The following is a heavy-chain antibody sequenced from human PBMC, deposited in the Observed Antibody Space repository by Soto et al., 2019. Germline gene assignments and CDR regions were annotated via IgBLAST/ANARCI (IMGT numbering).Heavy chain of an antibody. CDR1: GITLSTYG. J-gene: IGHJ4*01. Sequence: QVQPVESGGGVVQPGRSLRLSCTAAGITLSTYGMHWVRQAPGKGLEWVEGISYDGNIKDYADSVKGRFTISRDNSKNTLYVQMNSLRAEDTAVYYCAVGDSGHYYCDYWGHGTLVTVSS. CDR3: AVGDSGHYYCDY. D-gene: IGHD2-21*02. V-gene: IGHV3-30*03. CDR2: ISYDGNIK.